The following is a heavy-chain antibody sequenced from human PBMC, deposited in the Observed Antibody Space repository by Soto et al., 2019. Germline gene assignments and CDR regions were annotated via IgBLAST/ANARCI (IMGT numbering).Heavy chain of an antibody. V-gene: IGHV1-8*01. Sequence: QVQLVQSGAEVKKPGASVKVSCKASGYTFTSYDISWVRQATGQGLEWMGWMNPNSGNTGYAQKFQGRVTMTRNTSISTAYMELSSLKSEDTAVYYCARLQATLFYYYYGMDVWGQGTTVTVSS. J-gene: IGHJ6*02. CDR3: ARLQATLFYYYYGMDV. CDR2: MNPNSGNT. CDR1: GYTFTSYD.